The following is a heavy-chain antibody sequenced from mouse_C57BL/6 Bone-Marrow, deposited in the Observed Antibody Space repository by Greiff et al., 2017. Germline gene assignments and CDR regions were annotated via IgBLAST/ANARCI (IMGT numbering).Heavy chain of an antibody. CDR3: ARRGWLLRYYYAMDY. V-gene: IGHV1-82*01. J-gene: IGHJ4*01. CDR2: IYPGDGDT. Sequence: QVQLQQSGPELVKPGASVKISCKASGYAFSSSWMNWVKQRPGKGLEWIGRIYPGDGDTNYNGKFKGKATLTADKSSSTAYMQRSSLTSEDSAVYFCARRGWLLRYYYAMDYWGQGTSVTVSS. CDR1: GYAFSSSW. D-gene: IGHD2-3*01.